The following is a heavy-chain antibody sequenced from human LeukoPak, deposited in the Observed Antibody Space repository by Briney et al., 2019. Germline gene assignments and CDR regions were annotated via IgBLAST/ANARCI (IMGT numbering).Heavy chain of an antibody. D-gene: IGHD2-15*01. V-gene: IGHV1-18*01. CDR3: ARGPTPYCSGGSCYWFDP. J-gene: IGHJ5*02. CDR2: ISAYNGNI. Sequence: AAPVKVSRKASVYIFTSYGISWLRQAVGQGLDWMGWISAYNGNINYAQKLQGRVTMTTDTSTSTAYMELRSLRSDDTAVYYCARGPTPYCSGGSCYWFDPWGEGTLVTVSS. CDR1: VYIFTSYG.